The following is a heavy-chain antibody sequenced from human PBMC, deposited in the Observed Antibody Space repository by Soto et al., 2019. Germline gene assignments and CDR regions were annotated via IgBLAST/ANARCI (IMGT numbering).Heavy chain of an antibody. CDR2: IYYSGGT. J-gene: IGHJ4*02. CDR1: GGSISSYY. D-gene: IGHD5-18*01. CDR3: ARLNTAMVSGHYFDY. V-gene: IGHV4-59*01. Sequence: SSETLSLTCTVSGGSISSYYWSWIRQPPGKGLEWIGYIYYSGGTNYNPSLKSRVTISVDTSKNQFSLKLSSVTAADTAVYYCARLNTAMVSGHYFDYWGQGTLVTVSS.